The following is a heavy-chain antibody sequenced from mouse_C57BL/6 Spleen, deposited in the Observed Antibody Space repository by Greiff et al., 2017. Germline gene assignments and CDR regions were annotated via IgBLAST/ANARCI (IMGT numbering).Heavy chain of an antibody. J-gene: IGHJ4*01. CDR2: IYPGSGST. D-gene: IGHD1-1*01. CDR3: ARCTTVVANAMDY. Sequence: QVQLKQPGAELVKPGASVKMSCKASGYTFTSYWITWVKQRPGQGLEWIGDIYPGSGSTNYNEKFKSKATLTVDTSSSTAYMQLSSLTSEDSAVYYCARCTTVVANAMDYWGQGTSVTVSS. CDR1: GYTFTSYW. V-gene: IGHV1-55*01.